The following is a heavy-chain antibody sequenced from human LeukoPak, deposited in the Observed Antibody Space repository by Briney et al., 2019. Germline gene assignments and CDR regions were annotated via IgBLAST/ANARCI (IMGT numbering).Heavy chain of an antibody. J-gene: IGHJ3*02. CDR2: ISSSSSYI. V-gene: IGHV3-21*01. CDR1: GFTFSSYS. CDR3: ACIAAAGDAFDI. Sequence: PGGSLRLSCAASGFTFSSYSMNWVRQAPGKGLEWVSSISSSSSYIYYADSVKGRFTISRDNAKNSLYLQMNSLRAEDTAVYYCACIAAAGDAFDIWGQGTMVTVSS. D-gene: IGHD6-13*01.